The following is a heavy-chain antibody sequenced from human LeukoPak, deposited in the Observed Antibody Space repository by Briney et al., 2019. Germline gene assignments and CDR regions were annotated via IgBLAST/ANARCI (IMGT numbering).Heavy chain of an antibody. J-gene: IGHJ5*02. Sequence: ASVKVSCKASGYTFTSYDINWVRQATGQGLEWMGWMNPNSGNTDYAQKFQGRVTMTRNTSISTAYMELSSLRSEDTAVYYCARGGLGSYYNSVPGSWFDPWGQGTLVTVSS. CDR1: GYTFTSYD. D-gene: IGHD3-10*01. V-gene: IGHV1-8*01. CDR2: MNPNSGNT. CDR3: ARGGLGSYYNSVPGSWFDP.